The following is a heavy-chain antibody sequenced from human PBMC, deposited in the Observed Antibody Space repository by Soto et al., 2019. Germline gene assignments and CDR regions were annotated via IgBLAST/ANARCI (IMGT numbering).Heavy chain of an antibody. CDR1: GFTFSDYY. Sequence: GGSLRLSCAASGFTFSDYYMSWIRQAPGKGLEWVSYISSSGSTIYYADSVKGRFTISRDNAKNSLYLQMNSLRAEDTAVYYCARDSVPVIAARPLYYYYYMDVWGKGTTVTVSS. D-gene: IGHD6-6*01. CDR3: ARDSVPVIAARPLYYYYYMDV. V-gene: IGHV3-11*01. CDR2: ISSSGSTI. J-gene: IGHJ6*03.